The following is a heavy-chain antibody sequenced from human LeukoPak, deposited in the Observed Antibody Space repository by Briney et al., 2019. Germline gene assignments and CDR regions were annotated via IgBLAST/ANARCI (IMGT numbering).Heavy chain of an antibody. CDR1: GFTFSSYA. J-gene: IGHJ4*02. Sequence: PGGSLRLSCAASGFTFSSYAMSWIRQAPGKGLEWVAIITATGDTAYYADSVKGRFTISRDNSRNTVYMQMDSLRAEDTAIYYCAGDRNSDWYSPLDYWGQGSQVTVPP. V-gene: IGHV3-23*01. D-gene: IGHD6-19*01. CDR2: ITATGDTA. CDR3: AGDRNSDWYSPLDY.